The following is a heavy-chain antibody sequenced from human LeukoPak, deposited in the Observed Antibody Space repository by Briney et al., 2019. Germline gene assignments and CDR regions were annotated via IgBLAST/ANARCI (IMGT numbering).Heavy chain of an antibody. J-gene: IGHJ4*02. CDR2: INYSEGT. V-gene: IGHV4-59*12. CDR1: GGSFSSYY. Sequence: SETLSLTCTVSGGSFSSYYCSWIRQSPGKGLEWIGYINYSEGTDYNPSLKSRVTISVDTSKNQFSLMLNAVTAADSAVYYCARVGYDDNTGAFDYWGRGTLVTVSS. D-gene: IGHD3-22*01. CDR3: ARVGYDDNTGAFDY.